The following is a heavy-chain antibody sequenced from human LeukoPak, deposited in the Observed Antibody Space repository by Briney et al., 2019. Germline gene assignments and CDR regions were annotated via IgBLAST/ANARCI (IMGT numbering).Heavy chain of an antibody. CDR2: IYPGDSET. Sequence: GESLKISCKGSGYRFTNYWIGWVRQMPGKGLEWMGIIYPGDSETRYSPSFRGQVTISVDKSISTAYLQCSILKASDTAMYYCARNYFDSSGYYYNYWGQGTLVTVSS. CDR3: ARNYFDSSGYYYNY. V-gene: IGHV5-51*01. J-gene: IGHJ4*02. D-gene: IGHD3-22*01. CDR1: GYRFTNYW.